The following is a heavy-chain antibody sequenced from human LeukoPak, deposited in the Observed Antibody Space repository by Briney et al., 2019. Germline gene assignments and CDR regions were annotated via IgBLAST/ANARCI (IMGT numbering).Heavy chain of an antibody. CDR2: INPNSGGT. Sequence: ASVKVSCKASGYTFTGYYMHWVRQAPGQGLEWMGRINPNSGGTNYAQKFQGRVTMTRDTSISTAYMELSRLRSDDTAEYYCARAVYGSGSLSDYWGQGTLVTVSS. CDR3: ARAVYGSGSLSDY. V-gene: IGHV1-2*06. D-gene: IGHD3-10*01. J-gene: IGHJ4*02. CDR1: GYTFTGYY.